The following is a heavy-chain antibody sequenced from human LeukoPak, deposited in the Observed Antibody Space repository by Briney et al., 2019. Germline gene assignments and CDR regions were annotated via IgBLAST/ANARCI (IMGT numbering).Heavy chain of an antibody. CDR1: GFTFSKHG. J-gene: IGHJ4*02. CDR2: ISSSGSYI. Sequence: GGSLRLSCAASGFTFSKHGMNWVRQAPGKGLEWVSSISSSGSYIYYADSVKGRFTISRDNAKNSLYLQMDSLRAEDTAVYYCARDRVSMIRGVTAFDYWGQGTLVTVSS. D-gene: IGHD3-10*01. V-gene: IGHV3-21*01. CDR3: ARDRVSMIRGVTAFDY.